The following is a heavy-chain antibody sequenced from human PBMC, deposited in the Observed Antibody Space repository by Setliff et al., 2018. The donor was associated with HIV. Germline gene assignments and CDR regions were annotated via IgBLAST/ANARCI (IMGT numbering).Heavy chain of an antibody. D-gene: IGHD3-10*01. J-gene: IGHJ6*02. CDR2: IYYSGTT. V-gene: IGHV4-39*07. CDR3: ASPKERYYYGSGTNVREYYGMDV. CDR1: GGSISSSSYY. Sequence: ASETLSLTCTVSGGSISSSSYYWGWIRQPPGKGLEWIGSIYYSGTTYYNPSLESRITISVDTSKNQFSLKVNSVTAADTAVYYCASPKERYYYGSGTNVREYYGMDVWGQGTTVTSP.